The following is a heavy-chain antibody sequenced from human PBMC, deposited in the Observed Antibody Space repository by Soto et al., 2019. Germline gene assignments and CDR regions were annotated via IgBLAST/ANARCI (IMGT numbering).Heavy chain of an antibody. CDR1: VFTFSRYA. Sequence: PGGSMRLSCAASVFTFSRYAMSWVRQAPGKGLEWVSAISGSGGSTYYADSVKGRFTISRDNSKNTLYLQMNSLRAEDTAVYYCAKDLVGDYYEFDIWRQGTMLTVS. CDR2: ISGSGGST. CDR3: AKDLVGDYYEFDI. V-gene: IGHV3-23*01. D-gene: IGHD2-21*02. J-gene: IGHJ3*02.